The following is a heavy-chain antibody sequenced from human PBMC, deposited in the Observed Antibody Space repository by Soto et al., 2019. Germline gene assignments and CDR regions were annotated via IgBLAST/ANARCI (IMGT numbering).Heavy chain of an antibody. CDR1: RFSFSSYE. J-gene: IGHJ4*02. D-gene: IGHD2-8*01. CDR3: ARGGGYCTPTSCAIDS. V-gene: IGHV3-23*01. CDR2: VSLTGDRT. Sequence: GGSLRLSCVASRFSFSSYEMSWVRQAAGKGLEWVSRVSLTGDRTNYAGSVKGRFTVPRDNFKNTLYLEMDSLRPEDTAIYYCARGGGYCTPTSCAIDSWGRGTPVTV.